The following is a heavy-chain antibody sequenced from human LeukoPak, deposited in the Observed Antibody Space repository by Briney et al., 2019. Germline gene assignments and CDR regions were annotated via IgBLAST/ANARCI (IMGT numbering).Heavy chain of an antibody. D-gene: IGHD2-2*01. CDR2: ISGGDVST. CDR3: AKERSGVVAAASNS. CDR1: GFIFSDYT. V-gene: IGHV3-23*01. J-gene: IGHJ5*02. Sequence: PGGSLRLSWAASGFIFSDYTLSWVRQAPGKGLEWVSAISGGDVSTFYADSVEGRFTISRDNSNNTLYLQMNSLRAEDTAVYYCAKERSGVVAAASNSWGRGTLVTVSS.